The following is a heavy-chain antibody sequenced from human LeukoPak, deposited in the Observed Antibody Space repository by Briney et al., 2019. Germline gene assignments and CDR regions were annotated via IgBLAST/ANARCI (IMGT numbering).Heavy chain of an antibody. J-gene: IGHJ5*02. CDR2: ISSSSSTI. CDR1: GFTFSSYS. Sequence: GGSLRLSCAASGFTFSSYSMNWVRQAPGKGLEWASYISSSSSTIYYADSVKGRFTISRDNAKNSLYLQMNSLRAEDTAVYYCARTYGDYGWFDPWGQGTLVTVSS. CDR3: ARTYGDYGWFDP. V-gene: IGHV3-48*01. D-gene: IGHD4-17*01.